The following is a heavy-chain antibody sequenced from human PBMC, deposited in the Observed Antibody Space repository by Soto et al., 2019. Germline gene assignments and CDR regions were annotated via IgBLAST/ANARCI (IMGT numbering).Heavy chain of an antibody. D-gene: IGHD3-10*01. J-gene: IGHJ5*02. CDR1: GGSISSSSYY. CDR3: ARPTRGNYYGSGSYWFDP. CDR2: IYYSGST. V-gene: IGHV4-39*01. Sequence: QLQLQESGPGLVKPSETLSLTCTVSGGSISSSSYYWGWIRQPPGKGLEWIGIIYYSGSTYYNPSLKSRAAISVDTSKNQFSLKRGSVTAADTAVYCCARPTRGNYYGSGSYWFDPWGQGTLVTVSS.